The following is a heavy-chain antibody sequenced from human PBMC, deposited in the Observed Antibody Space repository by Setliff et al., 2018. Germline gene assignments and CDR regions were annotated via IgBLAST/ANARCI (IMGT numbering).Heavy chain of an antibody. CDR2: IDPRDDFT. Sequence: GASVKVSCKASGYSFSDFYMHWVRQVPGEGLEALGRIDPRDDFTVYAERFKDRLTITADTSTDTSYMEMSSLRFEDTAVYYCARGHSSSPRGDTWGQGTMVTVSS. D-gene: IGHD6-6*01. J-gene: IGHJ3*02. V-gene: IGHV1-69-2*01. CDR3: ARGHSSSPRGDT. CDR1: GYSFSDFY.